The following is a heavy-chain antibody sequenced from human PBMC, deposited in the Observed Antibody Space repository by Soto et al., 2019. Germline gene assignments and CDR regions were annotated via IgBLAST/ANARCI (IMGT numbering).Heavy chain of an antibody. V-gene: IGHV1-69*06. CDR1: EDTFRNYA. CDR2: IIPILGTA. Sequence: QVELVQSGAEVKKPGSSVTVSCQASEDTFRNYAISWVRQAPGQGLEWMGGIIPILGTANYAQKFQGRVTMTEDTSPNTLLWGLTSLRSEDTEVYYWASTNYDSSAYHYWYLALWGRGTLVTVSS. D-gene: IGHD3-22*01. J-gene: IGHJ2*01. CDR3: ASTNYDSSAYHYWYLAL.